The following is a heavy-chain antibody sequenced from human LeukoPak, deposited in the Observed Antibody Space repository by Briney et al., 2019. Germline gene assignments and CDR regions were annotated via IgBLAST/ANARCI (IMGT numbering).Heavy chain of an antibody. V-gene: IGHV3-74*03. CDR1: GFTFSSYW. J-gene: IGHJ4*02. CDR2: INSDGSSI. D-gene: IGHD5-12*01. CDR3: AREGRVSGYDFDC. Sequence: PGGSLRLSCAASGFTFSSYWMHWAPQAPGKGLVWVSRINSDGSSITYADSVKGRFTISRDNAKNTLYLQMNSLRVEDTAVYYCAREGRVSGYDFDCWGQGTLVTVSS.